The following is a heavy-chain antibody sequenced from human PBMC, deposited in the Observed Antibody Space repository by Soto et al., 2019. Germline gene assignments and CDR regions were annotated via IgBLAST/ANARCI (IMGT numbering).Heavy chain of an antibody. D-gene: IGHD6-13*01. Sequence: PGGSLRLSCSASGFTFSSYAMHWVRQAPGKGLEYVSAISSNGGSTYHADSVRGRFAISRDNSKNTLYLQMSSLRAEDTAVYYCTYSSSWYSDYWGQGTLVTVSS. CDR2: ISSNGGST. J-gene: IGHJ4*02. CDR3: TYSSSWYSDY. CDR1: GFTFSSYA. V-gene: IGHV3-64D*08.